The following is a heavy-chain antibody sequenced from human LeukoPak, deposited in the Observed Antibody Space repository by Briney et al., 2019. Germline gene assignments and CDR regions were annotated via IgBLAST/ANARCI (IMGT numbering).Heavy chain of an antibody. D-gene: IGHD6-19*01. J-gene: IGHJ4*02. CDR1: GYTFTSYG. Sequence: ASVKVSCKASGYTFTSYGISWVRQAPGQGLEWMGWISAYNGNTNYVQKLQGRVTMTTDTSTSTAYMELRSLRSDDTAVYYCARDGVAVAETRLPQPNQNFDYWGQGTLVTVSS. CDR3: ARDGVAVAETRLPQPNQNFDY. CDR2: ISAYNGNT. V-gene: IGHV1-18*01.